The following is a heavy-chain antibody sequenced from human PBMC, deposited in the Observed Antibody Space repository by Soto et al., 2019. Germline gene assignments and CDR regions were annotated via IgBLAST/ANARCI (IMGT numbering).Heavy chain of an antibody. CDR1: GYTFTSYY. Sequence: QVQLVQSGAEVKKPGASVKVSCKASGYTFTSYYMHWVRQAPGQGLEWMGIINPSGGSTSYAQKFQGRVTMTRDTSTSTVYMELSSLRSEDTAVYYCARDRSSSGWPDYYYYGMDVWGQGTTVTVSS. CDR3: ARDRSSSGWPDYYYYGMDV. CDR2: INPSGGST. J-gene: IGHJ6*02. V-gene: IGHV1-46*01. D-gene: IGHD6-19*01.